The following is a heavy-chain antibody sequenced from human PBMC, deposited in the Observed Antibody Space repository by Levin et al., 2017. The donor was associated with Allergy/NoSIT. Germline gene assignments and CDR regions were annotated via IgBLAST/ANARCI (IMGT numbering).Heavy chain of an antibody. D-gene: IGHD1-1*01. CDR1: GYSFTSYW. V-gene: IGHV5-51*01. CDR3: ARRGTRDYYYYMDV. CDR2: IYPGDSDN. Sequence: ASVKVSCQGSGYSFTSYWIGWVRQMPGKGLEWMGIIYPGDSDNRYSPSFQGQVTISADKSISTAYLQWSSLKASDTAIYYCARRGTRDYYYYMDVWGKGTTVTVSS. J-gene: IGHJ6*03.